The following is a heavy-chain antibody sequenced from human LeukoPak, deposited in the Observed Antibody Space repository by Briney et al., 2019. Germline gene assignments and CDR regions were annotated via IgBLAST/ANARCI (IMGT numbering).Heavy chain of an antibody. V-gene: IGHV4-34*01. CDR2: INHSGST. J-gene: IGHJ4*02. Sequence: NPGGSLRLSCAASGFTFGSYAMIWVRQPPGKGLEWIGEINHSGSTNYNPSLKSRVTISVDTSKNQFSLKLSSVTAADTAVYYCARLRRFLESDYWGQGTLVTVSS. CDR3: ARLRRFLESDY. CDR1: GFTFGSYA. D-gene: IGHD3-3*01.